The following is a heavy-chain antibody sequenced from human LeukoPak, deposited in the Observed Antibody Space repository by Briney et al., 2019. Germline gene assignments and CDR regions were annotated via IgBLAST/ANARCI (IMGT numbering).Heavy chain of an antibody. CDR3: ARGAELTDY. V-gene: IGHV4-34*01. Sequence: SETLSLTCAVYGGSFSGYYWSWIRQPPGKGLEWIGEINHSGSTNYNPSLKSRVTISVGTSKNQFSLKLSSVTAADTAVYYCARGAELTDYWGQGTLVTVSS. CDR1: GGSFSGYY. J-gene: IGHJ4*02. CDR2: INHSGST. D-gene: IGHD1-26*01.